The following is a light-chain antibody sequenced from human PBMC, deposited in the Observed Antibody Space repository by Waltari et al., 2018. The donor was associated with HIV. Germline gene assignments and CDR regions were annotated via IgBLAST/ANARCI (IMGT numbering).Light chain of an antibody. CDR2: DVD. CDR3: NSYTSSSTVV. V-gene: IGLV2-14*01. J-gene: IGLJ2*01. Sequence: LTQPASVSGSPGQSITISCTGTSSDVGGYNYVSWYLQHPGKAPKLMIYDVDKRPSGVSNRFSGSKSGNTASLTISGLQAEDEADYYCNSYTSSSTVVFGGGTKLTVL. CDR1: SSDVGGYNY.